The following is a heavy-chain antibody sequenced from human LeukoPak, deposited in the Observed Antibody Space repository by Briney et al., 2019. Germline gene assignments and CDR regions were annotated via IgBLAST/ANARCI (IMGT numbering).Heavy chain of an antibody. V-gene: IGHV4-39*07. D-gene: IGHD3-22*01. CDR1: GGSISSSSYY. J-gene: IGHJ5*02. CDR2: IYYSGST. Sequence: KPSETLSLTCTVSGGSISSSSYYWGWIRQPPGKGLEWIGSIYYSGSTYYNPSLKSRVTISVDTSKNQFSLKLSSVTAADTAVYYCAGMIVENWFDPWGQGTLVTVSS. CDR3: AGMIVENWFDP.